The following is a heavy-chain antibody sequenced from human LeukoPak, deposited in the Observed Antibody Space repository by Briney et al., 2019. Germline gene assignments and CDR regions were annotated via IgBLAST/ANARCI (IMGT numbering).Heavy chain of an antibody. CDR2: IYPGDSDT. CDR3: ATGSAGGFFYFDY. Sequence: GESLKISCKGSGYTFTIYWIGWVRQMPGKGLEWMGIIYPGDSDTRYSPSFQGQVTISVDKSINTAYLQWSSLKASDTAMYYCATGSAGGFFYFDYWGQGTLVTVSS. J-gene: IGHJ4*02. D-gene: IGHD3-3*01. V-gene: IGHV5-51*01. CDR1: GYTFTIYW.